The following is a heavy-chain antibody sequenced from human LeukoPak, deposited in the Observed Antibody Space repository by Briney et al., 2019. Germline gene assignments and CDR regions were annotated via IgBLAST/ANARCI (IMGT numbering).Heavy chain of an antibody. V-gene: IGHV3-30*02. J-gene: IGHJ4*02. D-gene: IGHD5-24*01. CDR2: IRYDGSNK. Sequence: GGSLRLSCAASGFTFSSYGMHWVRQAPGQGLEWVAFIRYDGSNKYYADSVKGRFTISRDNSKNTLYLQMNSLRPEDTAVYYCARGPLTGRWPDMGFDYWGQGTLVTVSS. CDR3: ARGPLTGRWPDMGFDY. CDR1: GFTFSSYG.